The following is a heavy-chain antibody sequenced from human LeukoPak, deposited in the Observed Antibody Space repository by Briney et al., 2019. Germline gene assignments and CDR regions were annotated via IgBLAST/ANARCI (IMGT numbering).Heavy chain of an antibody. CDR3: ARDCTPKNYGYDSFDI. J-gene: IGHJ3*02. V-gene: IGHV3-23*01. D-gene: IGHD4-17*01. CDR1: GFTFSSYG. CDR2: ISGSGGST. Sequence: AGGSLRLSCAASGFTFSSYGMSWVRQAPGKGLEWVSAISGSGGSTYYADSVKGRFTISRDNSKNTLYLQMNFLRAEDTAVYYCARDCTPKNYGYDSFDIWGLGTLVTVSS.